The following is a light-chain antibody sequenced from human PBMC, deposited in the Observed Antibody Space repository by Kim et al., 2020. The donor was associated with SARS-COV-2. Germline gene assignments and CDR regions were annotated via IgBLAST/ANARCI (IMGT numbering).Light chain of an antibody. V-gene: IGLV1-40*01. CDR1: SSNIGTGYD. Sequence: QRVTITCTGRSSNIGTGYDVHWYQQFPGTAPKLLIYGNNNRPSGVPDRFSGSKSGTSASLAITGLQAEDEADYYCQSYDTSLSGWVFGGGTKLTVL. CDR3: QSYDTSLSGWV. CDR2: GNN. J-gene: IGLJ3*02.